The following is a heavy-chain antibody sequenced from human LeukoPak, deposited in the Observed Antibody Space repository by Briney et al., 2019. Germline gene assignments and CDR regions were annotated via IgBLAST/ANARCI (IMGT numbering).Heavy chain of an antibody. CDR3: ARVLFPYYYYMDV. J-gene: IGHJ6*03. Sequence: ASVKVSCKASGYTFTGYYMHWVRQAPGQGLEWMGWINPNSGGTNYAQKFQGRVTMSRDTSISTAYMELSRLRSDDTAVYYCARVLFPYYYYMDVWGKGTTVTVSS. CDR1: GYTFTGYY. V-gene: IGHV1-2*02. CDR2: INPNSGGT.